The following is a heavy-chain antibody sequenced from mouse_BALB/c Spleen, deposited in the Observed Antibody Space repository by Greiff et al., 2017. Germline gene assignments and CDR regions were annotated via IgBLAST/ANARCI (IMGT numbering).Heavy chain of an antibody. J-gene: IGHJ4*01. CDR3: ARHGAYAMDY. CDR2: ISSGGGST. CDR1: GFAFSSYD. V-gene: IGHV5-12-1*01. Sequence: EVQVVESGGGLVKPGGSLKLSCAASGFAFSSYDMSWVRQTPEKRLEWVAYISSGGGSTYYPDTVKGRFTISRDNAKNTLYLQMSSLKSEDTAMYYCARHGAYAMDYWGQGTSVTVSS.